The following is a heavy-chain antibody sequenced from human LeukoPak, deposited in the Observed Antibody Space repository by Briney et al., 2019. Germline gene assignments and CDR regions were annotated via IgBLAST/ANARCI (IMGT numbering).Heavy chain of an antibody. CDR3: AGNDYYDSSGHTKLGY. J-gene: IGHJ4*02. D-gene: IGHD3-22*01. Sequence: PSETLSLTCTVSGGSISSYYWSWIRQPPGKGLEWIGYIYYSGSTNYNPPLKSRVTISVDTSKNQFSLKLSSVTAADTAVYYCAGNDYYDSSGHTKLGYWGQGTLVTVSS. CDR2: IYYSGST. CDR1: GGSISSYY. V-gene: IGHV4-59*01.